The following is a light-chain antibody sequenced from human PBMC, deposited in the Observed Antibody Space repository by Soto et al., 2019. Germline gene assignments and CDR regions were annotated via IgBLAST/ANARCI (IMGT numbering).Light chain of an antibody. Sequence: QSVLTQPPSASGTPGQRVTISCSGSSSNIGTNYVYWYQQLPGMAPKLPIYRSDQRPSGVPDRLSGSKSGTSASLAISGLRSEDEADYYCATWDDTLSGVVFGGGTKLTVL. CDR2: RSD. CDR3: ATWDDTLSGVV. J-gene: IGLJ2*01. CDR1: SSNIGTNY. V-gene: IGLV1-47*01.